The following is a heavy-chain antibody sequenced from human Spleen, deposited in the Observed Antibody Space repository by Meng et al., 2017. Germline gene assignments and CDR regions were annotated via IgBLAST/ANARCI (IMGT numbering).Heavy chain of an antibody. CDR2: IHPSGNA. J-gene: IGHJ4*02. CDR3: AREKSPGHFDY. CDR1: GYTYTHYQ. V-gene: IGHV1-18*01. Sequence: QVQLVKSGAEAKKPGASVKVSCKASGYTYTHYQMDWVRQAPGQGLEWMGWIHPSGNANYAQKFQGRVTMTTDTSTTTVYMDLGSLGSDDTAFYYCAREKSPGHFDYFGQGILVTVSS.